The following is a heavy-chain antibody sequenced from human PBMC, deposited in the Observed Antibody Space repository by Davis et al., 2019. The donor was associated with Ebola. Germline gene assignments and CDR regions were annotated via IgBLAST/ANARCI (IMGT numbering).Heavy chain of an antibody. CDR2: IYHSGST. CDR3: ARDLTRGDAFDI. V-gene: IGHV4-38-2*02. Sequence: ESLKISCAVSGYSISSGYYWGWIRQPPGKGLEWIGSIYHSGSTYYNPSLKSRVTISVDTSKNQFSLKLSSVTAADTAVYYCARDLTRGDAFDIWGQGTMVTVSS. J-gene: IGHJ3*02. CDR1: GYSISSGYY. D-gene: IGHD2-21*02.